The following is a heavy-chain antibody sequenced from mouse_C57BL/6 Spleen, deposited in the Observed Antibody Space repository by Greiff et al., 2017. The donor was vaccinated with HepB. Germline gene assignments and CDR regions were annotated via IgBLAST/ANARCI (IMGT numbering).Heavy chain of an antibody. CDR2: IDPETGGT. D-gene: IGHD2-2*01. J-gene: IGHJ2*01. Sequence: QVHVKQSGAELVRPGASVTLSCKASGYTFTDYEMHWVKQTPVHGLEWIGAIDPETGGTDYNQKFKGKAILTADKSSSTAYMELRSLTSEDSAVYYCTHMVYWGQGTTLTVSS. CDR3: THMVY. V-gene: IGHV1-15*01. CDR1: GYTFTDYE.